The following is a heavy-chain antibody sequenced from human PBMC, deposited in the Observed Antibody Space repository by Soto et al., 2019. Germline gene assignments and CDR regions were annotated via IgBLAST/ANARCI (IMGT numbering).Heavy chain of an antibody. V-gene: IGHV4-4*02. Sequence: QVQLQESGPGLVRPSGTLSLTCSVSGASVVNGNWWSCVRQSPGKGLEWIGEVSLAGRNHYNPSLQSRVTISLDESKNQFSLIMTSVTVADAAIYYCARGFQYWLPTFDWGRGTVVTVS. CDR3: ARGFQYWLPTFD. CDR1: GASVVNGNW. J-gene: IGHJ4*02. D-gene: IGHD3-10*01. CDR2: VSLAGRN.